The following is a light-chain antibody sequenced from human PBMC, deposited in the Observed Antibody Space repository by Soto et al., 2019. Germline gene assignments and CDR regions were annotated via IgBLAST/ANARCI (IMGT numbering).Light chain of an antibody. CDR2: DVS. Sequence: QSALTQPASVSGSPGQSITISCTGTSSDVGGYDHVSWYQQHPGKAPKLIIYDVSIRPSGVSNRFSGSKSGNTASLALSGLQAEDEADYYCSSYTSKDTLVFGGGTKLTVL. CDR3: SSYTSKDTLV. V-gene: IGLV2-14*03. J-gene: IGLJ3*02. CDR1: SSDVGGYDH.